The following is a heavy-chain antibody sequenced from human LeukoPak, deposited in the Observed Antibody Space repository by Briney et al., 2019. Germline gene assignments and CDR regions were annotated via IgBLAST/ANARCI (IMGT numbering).Heavy chain of an antibody. CDR3: AREYSGSGSPFYYYYYMDV. J-gene: IGHJ6*03. CDR1: GFTFDDYG. V-gene: IGHV3-20*04. D-gene: IGHD3-10*01. CDR2: INWNGGST. Sequence: GGSLRLSCAASGFTFDDYGMSWVRQAPGKGLEWVSGINWNGGSTGYADSVKGRFTISRDNAKNSLYLQMNSLRAEDTAVYYCAREYSGSGSPFYYYYYMDVWGKGTTVTVSS.